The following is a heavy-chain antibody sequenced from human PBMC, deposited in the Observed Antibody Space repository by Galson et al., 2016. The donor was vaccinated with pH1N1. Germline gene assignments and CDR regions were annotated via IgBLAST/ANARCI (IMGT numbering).Heavy chain of an antibody. CDR2: TYYGGST. D-gene: IGHD4-17*01. CDR1: TGSISSYY. CDR3: ARGDYGDSLYWYFDV. Sequence: SETLSLTCTISTGSISSYYWTWIRQPPGKGLEWIGYTYYGGSTNYNPSLKSRLTISIDTSKNQFSLKLSSLTAADTAVYYCARGDYGDSLYWYFDVWGGGTLVTVSS. V-gene: IGHV4-59*01. J-gene: IGHJ2*01.